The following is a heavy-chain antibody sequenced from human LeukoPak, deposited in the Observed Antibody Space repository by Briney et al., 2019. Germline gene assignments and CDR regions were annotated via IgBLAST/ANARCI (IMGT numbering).Heavy chain of an antibody. CDR3: ASPGFLERSYYYGMDV. D-gene: IGHD3-3*01. Sequence: PSETLSLTCAVYGGSFSGYYWSWIRQPPGKGLEWIGEINHSGSTNYNPSLKSRVTISVDTSKNQFSLKPSSVTAADTAVYYCASPGFLERSYYYGMDVWGQGTTVTVSS. J-gene: IGHJ6*02. CDR1: GGSFSGYY. CDR2: INHSGST. V-gene: IGHV4-34*01.